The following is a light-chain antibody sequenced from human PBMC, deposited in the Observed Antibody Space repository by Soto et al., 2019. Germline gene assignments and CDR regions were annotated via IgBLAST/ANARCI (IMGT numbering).Light chain of an antibody. V-gene: IGLV2-14*03. J-gene: IGLJ1*01. CDR1: HSDIGNYNY. Sequence: QSALTQPASVSGSPGQSITIFCTGTHSDIGNYNYVSWYQHHPGKAPKLIIYDVGSRPSGVSTRFFGSKSGNTASLAISGLQAEDEADYYCVSYISDHPRFYVFGTGTKLTVL. CDR3: VSYISDHPRFYV. CDR2: DVG.